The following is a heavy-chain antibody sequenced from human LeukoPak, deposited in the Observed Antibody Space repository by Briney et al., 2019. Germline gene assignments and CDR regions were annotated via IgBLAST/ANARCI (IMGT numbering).Heavy chain of an antibody. CDR3: AKDSGTTYYGFWSAPT. D-gene: IGHD3-3*01. CDR1: GFTFSSYG. CDR2: IRYDGSNK. J-gene: IGHJ5*02. V-gene: IGHV3-30*02. Sequence: PGGSLRLSCAASGFTFSSYGMHWVRQAPGKGLEWVAFIRYDGSNKYYADSVKGRFTISRDNSKNTLYLQMNSLRAEDTAVYYCAKDSGTTYYGFWSAPTWGQGTLVTVSS.